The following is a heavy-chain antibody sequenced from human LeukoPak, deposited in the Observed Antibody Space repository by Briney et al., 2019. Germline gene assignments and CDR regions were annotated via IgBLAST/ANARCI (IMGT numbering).Heavy chain of an antibody. J-gene: IGHJ5*02. D-gene: IGHD5-18*01. CDR3: SRSGYSHGYYTNWFDP. CDR2: SYTSGST. CDR1: GDSISSGFYY. Sequence: ASQTLSLTCTASGDSISSGFYYWSWIRQPAGKGLEWIGRSYTSGSTNDNPSLKSRVTTPVDTSKNQFSLKLSSVTAADTAVYYCSRSGYSHGYYTNWFDPWGQGTLVTVSS. V-gene: IGHV4-61*02.